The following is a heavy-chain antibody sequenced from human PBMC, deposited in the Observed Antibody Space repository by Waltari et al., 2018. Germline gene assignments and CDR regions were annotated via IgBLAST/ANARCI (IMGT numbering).Heavy chain of an antibody. CDR1: GFTFSSYA. Sequence: QVQLVESGGGVVQPGRSLRLSCAASGFTFSSYAMHWVRQAPGKGLEWVAVISSDGSNKYYADSVKGRFTISRDNSKNTLYLQMNSLRAEDTAVYYCARDRGYYDSSGYYPFWYYYYYMDVWGKGTTVTVAS. J-gene: IGHJ6*03. CDR2: ISSDGSNK. CDR3: ARDRGYYDSSGYYPFWYYYYYMDV. V-gene: IGHV3-30-3*01. D-gene: IGHD3-22*01.